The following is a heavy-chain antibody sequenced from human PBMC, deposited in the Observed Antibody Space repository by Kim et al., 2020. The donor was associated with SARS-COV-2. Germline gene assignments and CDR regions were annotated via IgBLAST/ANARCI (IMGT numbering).Heavy chain of an antibody. V-gene: IGHV4-34*01. J-gene: IGHJ4*02. CDR3: ARESGDSSGYYYVYFDY. Sequence: SETLSLTCAVYGGSFSGYYWSWIRQPPGKGLEWIGEINHSGSTNYNPSLKSRVTISVDTSKNQFSLKLSSVTAADTAVYYCARESGDSSGYYYVYFDYWGQGTLVTVSS. D-gene: IGHD3-22*01. CDR2: INHSGST. CDR1: GGSFSGYY.